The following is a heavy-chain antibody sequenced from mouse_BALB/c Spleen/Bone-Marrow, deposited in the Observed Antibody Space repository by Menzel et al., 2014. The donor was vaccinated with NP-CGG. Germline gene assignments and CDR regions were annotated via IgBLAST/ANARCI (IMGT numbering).Heavy chain of an antibody. Sequence: EVKLVESGPELVKPGASVKMSCKASGYTFTDYYMKWVKQNHGKSLEWIGDINPNNGDTFYNQKFKAKATLTVDKSSSTAYLQVNSLTSEDSAVYYCARGTRATYYWGQGTLATVSA. CDR3: ARGTRATYY. J-gene: IGHJ3*01. CDR1: GYTFTDYY. V-gene: IGHV1-26*01. CDR2: INPNNGDT. D-gene: IGHD3-1*01.